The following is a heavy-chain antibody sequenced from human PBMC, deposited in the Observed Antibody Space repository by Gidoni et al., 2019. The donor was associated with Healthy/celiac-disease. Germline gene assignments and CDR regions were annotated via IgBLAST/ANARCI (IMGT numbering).Heavy chain of an antibody. CDR2: IIPILGIA. CDR3: ARDRGMSFWFDP. J-gene: IGHJ5*02. Sequence: QVQLVQSGAEVKKPGSSVKVSCKASGGTFSSYAISWVRQAPGQGLEWMGRIIPILGIANYAQKFQGRVTITADKSTSTAYMELSSLRSEDTAVYYCARDRGMSFWFDPWGQGTLVTVSS. CDR1: GGTFSSYA. D-gene: IGHD3-10*01. V-gene: IGHV1-69*04.